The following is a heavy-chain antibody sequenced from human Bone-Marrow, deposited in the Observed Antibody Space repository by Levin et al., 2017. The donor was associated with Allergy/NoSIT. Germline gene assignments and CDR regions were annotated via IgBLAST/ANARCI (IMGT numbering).Heavy chain of an antibody. CDR2: LSYAGNNK. Sequence: AGGSLRLSCAASGFNFSDYGMHWVRQAPGKGLEWVAVLSYAGNNKFYAESVKGRFVISRDNSKNTLYLQMSSLRTEDAALYYCAKGPRRASGLVFGFFDHWGQGTLVTVSS. J-gene: IGHJ4*02. CDR3: AKGPRRASGLVFGFFDH. V-gene: IGHV3-30*18. CDR1: GFNFSDYG. D-gene: IGHD3/OR15-3a*01.